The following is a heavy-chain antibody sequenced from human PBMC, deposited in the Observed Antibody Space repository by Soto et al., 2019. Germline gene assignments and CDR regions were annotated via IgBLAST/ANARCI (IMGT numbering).Heavy chain of an antibody. V-gene: IGHV3-21*01. Sequence: GGSLRLSCAASGFNLSNYRMNWVRQAPGKGLEWVSSIGSRSSHIYFVDSVRGRFTISRDNAKNSLYLQMNSLRAEDTAVYYCARGRYCTNGVCLTYGMDVWGKGTTVTVPS. CDR1: GFNLSNYR. D-gene: IGHD2-8*01. CDR2: IGSRSSHI. CDR3: ARGRYCTNGVCLTYGMDV. J-gene: IGHJ6*04.